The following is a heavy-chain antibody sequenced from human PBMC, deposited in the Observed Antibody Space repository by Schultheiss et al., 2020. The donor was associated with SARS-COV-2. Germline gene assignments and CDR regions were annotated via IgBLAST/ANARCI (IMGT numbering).Heavy chain of an antibody. V-gene: IGHV3-30*18. CDR3: AKDRRRNFGVVRRTSYYYGMDV. CDR2: ISYDGRNE. J-gene: IGHJ6*02. Sequence: GGSLRLSCAASGFTFSSSAMHWVRQAPGRGLEWVALISYDGRNEYYADSVKGRFTVSRDNSKKMLYLQMNSLKTDDTAVYYCAKDRRRNFGVVRRTSYYYGMDVWGQGTTVTVSS. CDR1: GFTFSSSA. D-gene: IGHD3-3*01.